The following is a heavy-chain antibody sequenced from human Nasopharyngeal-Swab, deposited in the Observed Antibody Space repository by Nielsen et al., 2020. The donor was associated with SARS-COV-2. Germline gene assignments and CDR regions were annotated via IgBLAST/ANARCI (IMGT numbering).Heavy chain of an antibody. CDR3: ARDPTSVAGTGDYYYGMDV. J-gene: IGHJ6*02. V-gene: IGHV1-46*01. Sequence: ASVKVSCKASGHTFTSYYMHWVRQAPGQGLEWMGIINPSGGSTSYAQKFQGRVTMTRDTSTSTVYMELSSLRSEDTAVYYCARDPTSVAGTGDYYYGMDVWGQGTTVTVSS. CDR1: GHTFTSYY. D-gene: IGHD6-19*01. CDR2: INPSGGST.